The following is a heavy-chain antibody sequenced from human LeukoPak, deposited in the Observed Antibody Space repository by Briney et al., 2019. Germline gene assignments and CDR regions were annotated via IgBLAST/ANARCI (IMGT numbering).Heavy chain of an antibody. CDR1: GGSISSGDYY. D-gene: IGHD3-10*01. J-gene: IGHJ6*02. CDR3: ARGRLVPAAPYYYGSGSYYRDRYYYYGMDV. V-gene: IGHV4-30-4*01. Sequence: SETLSLTCTVSGGSISSGDYYWSWIRQPPGKGLEWIGYIYYSGSTYYNPSLKSRVTISVDTSKNQFSLKLSSVTAADTAVYYCARGRLVPAAPYYYGSGSYYRDRYYYYGMDVWGQGTTVTVSS. CDR2: IYYSGST.